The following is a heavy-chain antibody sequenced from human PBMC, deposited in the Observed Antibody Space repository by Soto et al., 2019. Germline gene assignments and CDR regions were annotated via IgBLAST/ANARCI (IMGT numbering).Heavy chain of an antibody. V-gene: IGHV3-30*18. CDR3: ANVLPPRVASTLYYFSFYCMDV. CDR1: GFTFSSYG. J-gene: IGHJ6*02. Sequence: GGSLRLSCAASGFTFSSYGMHWVRQAPGKGLEWVAVISYDGSNKYYADSVKGRFTISRDNSKNTLYLQMNSLRAEDTAVYYCANVLPPRVASTLYYFSFYCMDVWGHVTTFTVSS. D-gene: IGHD1-26*01. CDR2: ISYDGSNK.